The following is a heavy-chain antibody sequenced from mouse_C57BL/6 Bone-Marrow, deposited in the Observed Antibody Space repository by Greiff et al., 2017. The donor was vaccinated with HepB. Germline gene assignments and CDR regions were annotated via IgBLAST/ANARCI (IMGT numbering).Heavy chain of an antibody. CDR1: GFSFTSYG. CDR3: ARNNDGYPFFDY. J-gene: IGHJ2*01. V-gene: IGHV2-2*01. Sequence: VKLQESGPGLVQPSQSLSITCTVSGFSFTSYGVHWVRQSPGKGLEWLGVIWSGGSTDYNAAFISRLSISKDNSKSQDFFKMNRLQDDDTAIYYCARNNDGYPFFDYWGQGTTLTVSS. CDR2: IWSGGST. D-gene: IGHD2-3*01.